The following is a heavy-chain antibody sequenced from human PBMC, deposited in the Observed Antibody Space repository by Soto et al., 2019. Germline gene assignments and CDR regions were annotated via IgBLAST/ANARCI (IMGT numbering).Heavy chain of an antibody. V-gene: IGHV3-23*01. CDR1: GFTFSSYA. J-gene: IGHJ4*02. D-gene: IGHD4-4*01. CDR3: AKAFDYNYGGSGADKDF. Sequence: EVQLLEPGGGLAQPGGSLRLSCAASGFTFSSYAMTWVRQAPGTGLEWVSSLSGGAETISHADSLKARFRISRDNPTNTLFLQMNSLQAEDTAGYYCAKAFDYNYGGSGADKDFWGQGTLVIVSS. CDR2: LSGGAETI.